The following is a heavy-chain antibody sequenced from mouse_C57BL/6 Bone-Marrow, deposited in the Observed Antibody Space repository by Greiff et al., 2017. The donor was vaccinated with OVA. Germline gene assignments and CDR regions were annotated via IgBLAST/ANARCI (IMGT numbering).Heavy chain of an antibody. V-gene: IGHV1-82*01. Sequence: QVQLKESGPELAKPGASVKISCKASGYAFSSSWMNWVKQRPGKGLEWIGRIYPGDGDTNYNGKFKGKATLTADKSSSTAYMQLISLTSEDSAVYFGARHEDGYYDSYFDYWGQGTTLTVSS. CDR1: GYAFSSSW. J-gene: IGHJ2*01. CDR2: IYPGDGDT. D-gene: IGHD2-3*01. CDR3: ARHEDGYYDSYFDY.